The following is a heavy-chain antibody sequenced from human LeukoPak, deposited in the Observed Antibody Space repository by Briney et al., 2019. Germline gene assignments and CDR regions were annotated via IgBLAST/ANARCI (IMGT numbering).Heavy chain of an antibody. Sequence: GGSLRLSCAASEFTFSNYWMHWVRQAPGKGLVWVSWITGDGSSTRYADSEKGRFTISRDNAKNTLYLQVNSLRAEDTAVYYCARSNWPYYFDYWGQGALVTVSS. D-gene: IGHD1-1*01. J-gene: IGHJ4*02. V-gene: IGHV3-74*01. CDR3: ARSNWPYYFDY. CDR1: EFTFSNYW. CDR2: ITGDGSST.